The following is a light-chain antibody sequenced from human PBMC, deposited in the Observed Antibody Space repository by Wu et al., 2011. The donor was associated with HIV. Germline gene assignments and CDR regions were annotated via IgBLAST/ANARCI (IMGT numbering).Light chain of an antibody. CDR3: QQYGSSAWT. V-gene: IGKV3-20*01. J-gene: IGKJ1*01. CDR1: QTVSNTY. Sequence: EIVLTQSPGTLSLSPGERATLSCRASQTVSNTYLAWYQQKPGQAPRLLIYGTSSRATGIPDRFSGSGSGTDFTLTISRLEPEDFAVYYCQQYGSSAWTLAKGPRWKS. CDR2: GTS.